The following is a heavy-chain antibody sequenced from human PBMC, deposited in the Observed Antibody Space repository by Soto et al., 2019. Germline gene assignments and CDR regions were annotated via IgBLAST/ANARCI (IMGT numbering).Heavy chain of an antibody. D-gene: IGHD3-9*01. CDR2: INHSGST. V-gene: IGHV4-34*01. J-gene: IGHJ6*02. CDR1: GGSFSGYY. CDR3: ARGDDWLLEDYYYYGMDV. Sequence: SETLSLTCAVYGGSFSGYYWSWIRQPPGKGLEWIGEINHSGSTNYNPSLKGRVTISVDTSKNQFSLKLSSVTAADTAVYYCARGDDWLLEDYYYYGMDVWGQGTTVTVSS.